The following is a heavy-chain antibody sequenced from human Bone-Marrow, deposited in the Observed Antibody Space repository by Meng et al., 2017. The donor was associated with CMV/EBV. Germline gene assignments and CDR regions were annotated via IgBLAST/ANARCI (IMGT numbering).Heavy chain of an antibody. J-gene: IGHJ6*02. D-gene: IGHD3-10*01. V-gene: IGHV1-46*01. Sequence: ASVKVSCKASGYTFTSYYMHWVRQAPGQGLEWMGIINPSGGSTSYAQKFQGRVTMTRDTSTRTVYMELSSLRSEDTAVYYCTREPFGKSGDYYYYYGMDVWGQGTTVTVSS. CDR1: GYTFTSYY. CDR2: INPSGGST. CDR3: TREPFGKSGDYYYYYGMDV.